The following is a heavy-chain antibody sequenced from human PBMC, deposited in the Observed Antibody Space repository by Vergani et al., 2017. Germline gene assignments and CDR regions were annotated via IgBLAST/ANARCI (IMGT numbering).Heavy chain of an antibody. V-gene: IGHV1-18*01. D-gene: IGHD2-15*01. CDR1: GYTFTSYG. J-gene: IGHJ6*02. Sequence: QVQLVQSGAEVKKPGASVKVSCKASGYTFTSYGISWVRQAPGQGLEWMGWISAYNGNTNYAQKIQGRVTMTTDTSTSTAYMELRSLRSVDTAVYYGAGLDIVVVVAATLSPGYGMDVWGQGTTVTVSS. CDR2: ISAYNGNT. CDR3: AGLDIVVVVAATLSPGYGMDV.